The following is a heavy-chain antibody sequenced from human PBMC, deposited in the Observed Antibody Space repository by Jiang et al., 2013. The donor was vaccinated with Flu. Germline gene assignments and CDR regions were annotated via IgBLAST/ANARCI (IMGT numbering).Heavy chain of an antibody. Sequence: GSGLVKPSQTLSLTCIVSGASISGRDYHWSWIRQSPGKGLEWIGYTYYSGTAYYNPSLKGRVTISEDASKNQFSLNLNSVTAADTAVYFCARDLGNYFFDPWGQGTLVTVSS. J-gene: IGHJ5*02. CDR2: TYYSGTA. D-gene: IGHD4-11*01. CDR3: ARDLGNYFFDP. V-gene: IGHV4-30-4*01. CDR1: GASISGRDYH.